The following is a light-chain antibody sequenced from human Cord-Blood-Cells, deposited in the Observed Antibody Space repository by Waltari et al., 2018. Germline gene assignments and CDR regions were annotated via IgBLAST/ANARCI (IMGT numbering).Light chain of an antibody. CDR1: KSISSW. CDR3: QQYNSYPLT. Sequence: DIQMTQSPSTLSASVGDSVTITCRASKSISSWLALYQKKPGKAPKLLIYKGSSLESGVPSRFSGSGSGTEFTLTISSLQPDDFATYYCQQYNSYPLTFGGGTKVEIK. V-gene: IGKV1-5*03. J-gene: IGKJ4*01. CDR2: KGS.